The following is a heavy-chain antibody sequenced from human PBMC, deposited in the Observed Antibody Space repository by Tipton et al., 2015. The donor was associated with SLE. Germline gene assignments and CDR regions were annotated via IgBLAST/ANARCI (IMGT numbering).Heavy chain of an antibody. J-gene: IGHJ4*02. Sequence: TLSLTCTVSGYSISSGYYWGWIRQSTGQGLEWIASINHSGTPYYNPSLKSRVTISVNTSKNQFSLRLSSVTAADTAMFYCASGTLAWSHEPDYWGQGTLVTVAS. D-gene: IGHD3-3*01. CDR3: ASGTLAWSHEPDY. V-gene: IGHV4-38-2*02. CDR2: INHSGTP. CDR1: GYSISSGYY.